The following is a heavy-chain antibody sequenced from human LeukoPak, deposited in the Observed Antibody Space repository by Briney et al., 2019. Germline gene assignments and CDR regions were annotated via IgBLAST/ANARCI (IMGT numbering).Heavy chain of an antibody. Sequence: ASVKVSCKASGYTFPGYYMHWVRQAPGQGLEWMGWINPNSGGTNYAQKFQGRVTMTRDTSISTAYMELSRLRSDDTAVYYCARPVVTPWTDAFDIWGQGTMVTVSS. J-gene: IGHJ3*02. D-gene: IGHD4-23*01. V-gene: IGHV1-2*02. CDR2: INPNSGGT. CDR1: GYTFPGYY. CDR3: ARPVVTPWTDAFDI.